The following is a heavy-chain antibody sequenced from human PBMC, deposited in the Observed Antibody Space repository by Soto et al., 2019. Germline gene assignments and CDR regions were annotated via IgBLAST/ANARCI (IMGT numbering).Heavy chain of an antibody. CDR1: GDSISSYY. J-gene: IGHJ3*02. D-gene: IGHD6-19*01. CDR2: IYYSGST. CDR3: ASRSSSGFYTFDI. V-gene: IGHV4-59*08. Sequence: SETLSLTCTVSGDSISSYYWSWIRQPPGKGLEWIGYIYYSGSTNYNPSLKSRVTISVDTSKNQFSLKLSSVTAADTAVYYCASRSSSGFYTFDIWGQGTMVTVSS.